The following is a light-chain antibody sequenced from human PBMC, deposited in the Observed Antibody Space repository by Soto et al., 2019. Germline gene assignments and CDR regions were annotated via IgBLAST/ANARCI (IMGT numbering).Light chain of an antibody. CDR1: QSVSSY. Sequence: EIVLTQSPATLSLSPGERATLSCRASQSVSSYLAWYQQKPGQAPRLLIYDASNRATGIPARFSGSGSGTEFTLTIRSLQSEDFAVYYCQQYHNWPPTFGQGTKVDIK. V-gene: IGKV3-11*01. J-gene: IGKJ1*01. CDR3: QQYHNWPPT. CDR2: DAS.